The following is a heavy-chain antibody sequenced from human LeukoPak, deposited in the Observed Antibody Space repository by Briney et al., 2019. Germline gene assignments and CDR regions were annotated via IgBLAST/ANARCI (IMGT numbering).Heavy chain of an antibody. J-gene: IGHJ5*02. CDR3: ARGGSRTLRPITMVRGYNWFDP. Sequence: SETLSLTCAVYGGSFSGYYWSWIRQPPGKGLEWIGEINHSGSTNYNPSLKSRVTISVDTSKNQFSLKLSSVTAADTAVYHCARGGSRTLRPITMVRGYNWFDPWGQGTLVTVSS. D-gene: IGHD3-10*01. CDR1: GGSFSGYY. CDR2: INHSGST. V-gene: IGHV4-34*01.